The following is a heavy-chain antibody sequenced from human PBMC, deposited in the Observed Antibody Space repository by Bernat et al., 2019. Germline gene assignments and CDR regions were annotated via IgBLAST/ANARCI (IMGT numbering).Heavy chain of an antibody. J-gene: IGHJ4*02. V-gene: IGHV1-18*01. Sequence: QVQLVQSGAEVKKPGASVKVSCKASGYTFTSYGISWVRQAPGQGLEWMGWISAYNGNTNYAQKLQGTVTMTTDTSTRTAYIELRSLRSDDTAVYYCVRGGDCSGGSCWGGRAPLDYWGQGNLVTVSS. CDR2: ISAYNGNT. CDR1: GYTFTSYG. CDR3: VRGGDCSGGSCWGGRAPLDY. D-gene: IGHD2-15*01.